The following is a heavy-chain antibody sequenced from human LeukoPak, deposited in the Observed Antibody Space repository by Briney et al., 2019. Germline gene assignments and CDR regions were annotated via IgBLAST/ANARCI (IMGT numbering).Heavy chain of an antibody. Sequence: GGSLRLSCAASGFTFSSYGMHWVRQAPGKGLEWVAFIRYDGSNKYYADSVKGRFTISRGNSKNTLYLQMNSLRAEDTAVYYCAKDRGYCSGGSCYNWGQGTLVTVSS. D-gene: IGHD2-15*01. CDR2: IRYDGSNK. CDR1: GFTFSSYG. J-gene: IGHJ4*02. CDR3: AKDRGYCSGGSCYN. V-gene: IGHV3-30*02.